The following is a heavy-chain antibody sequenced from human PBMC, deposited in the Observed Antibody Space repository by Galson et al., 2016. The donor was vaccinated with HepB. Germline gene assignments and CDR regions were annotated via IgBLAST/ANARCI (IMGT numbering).Heavy chain of an antibody. V-gene: IGHV4-39*01. CDR3: AGHRGNGYFHDY. CDR1: GGSITSYTHY. CDR2: IYHTGDT. Sequence: SLTCPVSGGSITSYTHYWGWIRQPPGKGLEWIGSIYHTGDTFYKTSLRSRVTISVDTSKNQFSLNLNSVTAADTAVYYCAGHRGNGYFHDYWGRGTLVIVSS. J-gene: IGHJ4*02. D-gene: IGHD5-18*01.